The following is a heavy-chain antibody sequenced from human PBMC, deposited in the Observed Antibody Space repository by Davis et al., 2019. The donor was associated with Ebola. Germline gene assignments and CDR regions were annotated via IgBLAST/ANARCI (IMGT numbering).Heavy chain of an antibody. CDR1: GYTFTGYY. J-gene: IGHJ6*03. CDR2: INPNSGGT. D-gene: IGHD6-13*01. V-gene: IGHV1-2*02. Sequence: ASVKVSCKASGYTFTGYYIHWVRQAPGQGLEWMGCINPNSGGTNYAQKFQGRVTMTRDTSISTAYMELSSLRSADTAVYYCARDLERRDGSSWSYYYYYMDVWGKGTTVTVSS. CDR3: ARDLERRDGSSWSYYYYYMDV.